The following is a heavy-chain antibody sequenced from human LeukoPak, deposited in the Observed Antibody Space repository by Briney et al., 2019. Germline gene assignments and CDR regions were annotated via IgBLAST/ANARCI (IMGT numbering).Heavy chain of an antibody. D-gene: IGHD6-13*01. CDR1: GYTFTGYY. V-gene: IGHV1-2*02. J-gene: IGHJ3*02. Sequence: GASVKVSCKASGYTFTGYYMHWVRQAPGQGLEWMGWINPNSGGTNYAQKFQGRVTMTRDTSISTAYMELSRLRSDDTAVYYCARGPSSSWTNDAFDIWGQGTMVTVSS. CDR2: INPNSGGT. CDR3: ARGPSSSWTNDAFDI.